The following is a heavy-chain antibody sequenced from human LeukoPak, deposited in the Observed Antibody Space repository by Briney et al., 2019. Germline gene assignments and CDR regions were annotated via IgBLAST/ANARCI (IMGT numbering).Heavy chain of an antibody. J-gene: IGHJ6*02. CDR2: IYYSGST. CDR3: ARDLTLRFLGMDV. V-gene: IGHV4-61*08. Sequence: NPSETLSLTCAVSGGSISSGDYSWSWIRQPPGKGLEWIGYIYYSGSTNYNPSLKSRVTISVDTSKNQFSLKLSSVTAADTAVYYCARDLTLRFLGMDVWGQGTTVTVSS. D-gene: IGHD3-3*01. CDR1: GGSISSGDYS.